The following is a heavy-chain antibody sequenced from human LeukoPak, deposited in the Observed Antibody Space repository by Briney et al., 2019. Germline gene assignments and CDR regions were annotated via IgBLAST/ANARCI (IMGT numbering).Heavy chain of an antibody. CDR3: ARHVGIAAAGTGWFDP. D-gene: IGHD6-13*01. Sequence: SETLPLTCTVSGGSISSSSYYWGWIRQPPGKGLEWIGSIYYSGSTYYNPSLKSRVTISVDTSKNQFSLKLSSVTAADTAVYYCARHVGIAAAGTGWFDPWGQGTLVTVSS. V-gene: IGHV4-39*01. J-gene: IGHJ5*02. CDR1: GGSISSSSYY. CDR2: IYYSGST.